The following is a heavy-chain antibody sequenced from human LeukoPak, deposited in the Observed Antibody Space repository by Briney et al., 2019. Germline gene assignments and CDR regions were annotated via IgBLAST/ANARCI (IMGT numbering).Heavy chain of an antibody. CDR3: ARVSNYYYYMDV. J-gene: IGHJ6*03. CDR2: IYTSGST. Sequence: GRIYTSGSTNYNPSLKSRITISVDTSKNQFSLKLSSVTAADTAVYYCARVSNYYYYMDVWGKGTTVTVSS. V-gene: IGHV4-61*02.